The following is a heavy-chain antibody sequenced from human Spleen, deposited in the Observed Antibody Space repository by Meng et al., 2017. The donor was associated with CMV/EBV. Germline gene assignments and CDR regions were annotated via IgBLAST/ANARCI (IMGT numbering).Heavy chain of an antibody. J-gene: IGHJ4*02. D-gene: IGHD4-23*01. CDR1: GYTFTSYD. CDR3: ASPLTTVVTAGFGY. V-gene: IGHV1-8*01. Sequence: ASVKVSCKASGYTFTSYDINWVRQATGQGLEWMGWMNPNSGNTGYAQKFQGRVTMTRNTSISTAYMELSSLRSEDTAVYYCASPLTTVVTAGFGYWGQGTLVTVSS. CDR2: MNPNSGNT.